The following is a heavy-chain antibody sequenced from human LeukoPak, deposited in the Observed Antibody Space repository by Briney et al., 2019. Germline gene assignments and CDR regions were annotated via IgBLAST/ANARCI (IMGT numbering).Heavy chain of an antibody. CDR3: ARDDTLTGYYDYYFGMDV. Sequence: GRSLRLSCAASGFTFSSYAMHWVRQAPGRGLEWVAVISYDGSNKTYADSVKGRFTISRDNSKHTLYLQMNSLRAEDTAVYYCARDDTLTGYYDYYFGMDVWGQGTTVTVSS. CDR2: ISYDGSNK. CDR1: GFTFSSYA. D-gene: IGHD3-9*01. J-gene: IGHJ6*02. V-gene: IGHV3-30*04.